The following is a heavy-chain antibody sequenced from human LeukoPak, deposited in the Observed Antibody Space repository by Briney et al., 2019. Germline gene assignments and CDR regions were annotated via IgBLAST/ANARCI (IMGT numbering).Heavy chain of an antibody. D-gene: IGHD3-10*01. CDR2: IFTSAIT. Sequence: SETLSFTCTVAGGSISIYYWNWIRQPAGKRLEWIGRIFTSAITNYNPSLKSRVTMSVDTSKNQFSLNLSSVTAADTAVYYCARESSGSYYNPQGYMDVWGKGTTVTVSS. V-gene: IGHV4-4*07. CDR1: GGSISIYY. J-gene: IGHJ6*03. CDR3: ARESSGSYYNPQGYMDV.